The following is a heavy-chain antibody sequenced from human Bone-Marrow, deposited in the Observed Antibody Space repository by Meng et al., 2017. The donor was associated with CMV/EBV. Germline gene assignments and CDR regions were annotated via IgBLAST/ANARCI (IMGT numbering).Heavy chain of an antibody. J-gene: IGHJ4*02. CDR2: IHPHRGDT. V-gene: IGHV1-2*02. Sequence: ASVKVSCKASGYTFTAHYFNWVRQAPGQGLEWMGWIHPHRGDTNYAQQFQGRVTLTRDTSINTGYMELTRLTSGDTAVYYCARDNNWGPDDWGQGTPVAVSS. CDR1: GYTFTAHY. D-gene: IGHD7-27*01. CDR3: ARDNNWGPDD.